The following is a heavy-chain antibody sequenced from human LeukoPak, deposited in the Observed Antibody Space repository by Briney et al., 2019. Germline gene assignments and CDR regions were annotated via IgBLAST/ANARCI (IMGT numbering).Heavy chain of an antibody. J-gene: IGHJ4*02. CDR3: AKDFRPIVY. V-gene: IGHV3-23*01. CDR2: ISGSGGST. CDR1: GFTVTSND. Sequence: GGSLRLSCAASGFTVTSNDINWVRQAPGKGLEWVSAISGSGGSTYYADSVKGRFTISRDNSKNTLYLQMNSLRAEDTALYYCAKDFRPIVYWGQGTLVTVSS.